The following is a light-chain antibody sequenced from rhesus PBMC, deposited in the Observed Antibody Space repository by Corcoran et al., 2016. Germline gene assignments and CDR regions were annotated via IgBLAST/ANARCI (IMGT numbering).Light chain of an antibody. CDR2: AAS. CDR3: LQLYTAPFT. CDR1: QGINKE. Sequence: IQMTQSPSSLSASVGDRVTVTCRASQGINKELSWYQQKPGRAPTLLIFAASSLPTGVSSRFSGSGSGTNYTPPISSLPPEDVATYYCLQLYTAPFTFGPGTKLDL. V-gene: IGKV1-94*01. J-gene: IGKJ3*01.